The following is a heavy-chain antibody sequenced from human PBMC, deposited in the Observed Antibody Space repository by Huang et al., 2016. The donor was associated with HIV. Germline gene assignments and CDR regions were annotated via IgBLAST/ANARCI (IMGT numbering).Heavy chain of an antibody. CDR2: IIPTLGKA. Sequence: QVQLVQSGAEVKTPGSSVTVSCKASGGAFRKFAVGGVRQAPGQGLEWRGGIIPTLGKANNAKKFQGRVTIIADESTSTAYMELSSLRSEDTAVYYCATVDYYDTSGPQRGYFDNWGQGTLVTVSS. J-gene: IGHJ4*02. D-gene: IGHD3-22*01. V-gene: IGHV1-69*01. CDR1: GGAFRKFA. CDR3: ATVDYYDTSGPQRGYFDN.